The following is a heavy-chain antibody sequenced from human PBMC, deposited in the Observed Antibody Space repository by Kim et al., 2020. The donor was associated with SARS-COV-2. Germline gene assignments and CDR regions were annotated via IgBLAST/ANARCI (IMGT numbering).Heavy chain of an antibody. D-gene: IGHD3-10*01. CDR1: GYTFTTYT. CDR2: INAGNGNT. J-gene: IGHJ4*02. Sequence: ASVKVSCKASGYTFTTYTMHWVRQAPGQRLEWMGWINAGNGNTKYSQKFQGRVTITRDTSASTAYMELSSLRSEDTAVYYCARIMVRGIYYFDYWGQGTLVTVSS. CDR3: ARIMVRGIYYFDY. V-gene: IGHV1-3*01.